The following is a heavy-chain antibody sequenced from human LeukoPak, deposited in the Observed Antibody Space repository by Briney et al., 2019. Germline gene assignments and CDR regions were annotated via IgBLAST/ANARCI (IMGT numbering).Heavy chain of an antibody. Sequence: SETLSLTCTISGGSISTYCWSWIRQPAGKGLEWIGHICTSGSTNYNPSLKSRVTMSVDTSNNEFSLKLNSVTAADTAVYYCARTYDSPGYYSPDYYYMDVWGKGTTVTISS. CDR3: ARTYDSPGYYSPDYYYMDV. CDR1: GGSISTYC. D-gene: IGHD3-22*01. V-gene: IGHV4-4*07. CDR2: ICTSGST. J-gene: IGHJ6*03.